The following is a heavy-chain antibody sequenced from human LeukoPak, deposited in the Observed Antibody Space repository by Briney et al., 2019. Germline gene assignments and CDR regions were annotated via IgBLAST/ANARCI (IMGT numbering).Heavy chain of an antibody. D-gene: IGHD5-18*01. CDR2: ISTSTSYI. CDR3: ARGYSYGFVDY. Sequence: GGSLRLSCAASGFTFSSYSMNWVRQAPGKGLEWVSSISTSTSYIYYADSVKGRFTISRDNAKNSLYLQMNSLRAGDTAVYYCARGYSYGFVDYWGQGTLVTVSS. J-gene: IGHJ4*02. V-gene: IGHV3-21*01. CDR1: GFTFSSYS.